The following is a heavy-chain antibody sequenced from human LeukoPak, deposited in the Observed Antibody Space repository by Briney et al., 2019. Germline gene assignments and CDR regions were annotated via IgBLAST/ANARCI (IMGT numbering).Heavy chain of an antibody. Sequence: ETLSLTCTVSGGSISSYYWSWIRQPPGKGLEWVASINSDGSEGYYADVVKGRFTISRDNAKNSLYLQINSLRAEDTAVYYCARSSYSSSSSVWGQGTMVTVSS. CDR1: GGSISSYY. CDR2: INSDGSEG. D-gene: IGHD6-6*01. CDR3: ARSSYSSSSSV. V-gene: IGHV3-7*03. J-gene: IGHJ3*01.